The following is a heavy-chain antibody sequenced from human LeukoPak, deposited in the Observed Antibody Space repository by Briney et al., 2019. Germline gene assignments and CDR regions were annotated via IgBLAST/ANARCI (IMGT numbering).Heavy chain of an antibody. V-gene: IGHV1-69*13. D-gene: IGHD6-19*01. J-gene: IGHJ6*02. CDR1: GGTFSSYA. Sequence: SVKVSCKASGGTFSSYAISWVRQAPGQGLEWMGGIIPIFGTANYAQKFQGRVTITADESTSTAYLELSSLRSEDTAVYYCARGGEISSGRRSQYYGMDVWGQGTTVTVSS. CDR3: ARGGEISSGRRSQYYGMDV. CDR2: IIPIFGTA.